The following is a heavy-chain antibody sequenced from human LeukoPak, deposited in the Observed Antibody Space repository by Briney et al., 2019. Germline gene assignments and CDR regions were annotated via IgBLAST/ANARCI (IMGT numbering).Heavy chain of an antibody. CDR1: GYTLTEMS. CDR2: FDPEDGET. D-gene: IGHD2-2*01. CDR3: TTCLNGAGQPVAIYYYGMDV. J-gene: IGHJ6*02. V-gene: IGHV1-24*01. Sequence: ASVKVSCKVSGYTLTEMSIHWVRQAPEGPLEWMGGFDPEDGETVYEPKFQGRVTMTEDTSADTAYMELSSLRSEDTAVYYCTTCLNGAGQPVAIYYYGMDVWGQGTTVTVSS.